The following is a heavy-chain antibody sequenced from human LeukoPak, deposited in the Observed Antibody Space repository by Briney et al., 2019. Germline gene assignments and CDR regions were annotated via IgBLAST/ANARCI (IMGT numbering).Heavy chain of an antibody. V-gene: IGHV3-21*01. CDR3: ARSGWSYYFGLDV. D-gene: IGHD6-19*01. CDR2: IGTSSGNT. Sequence: GGSLMLSCAASGFSSGHYSMNWVRQAPGKGLEWVSSIGTSSGNTNYGDSVKGRFTISRDNMKNSVHLQMNSLRAEDTAVYYCARSGWSYYFGLDVWGHGTTVTVSS. J-gene: IGHJ6*02. CDR1: GFSSGHYS.